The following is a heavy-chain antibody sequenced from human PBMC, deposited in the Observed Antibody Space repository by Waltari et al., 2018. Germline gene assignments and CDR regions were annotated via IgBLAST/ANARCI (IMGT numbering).Heavy chain of an antibody. CDR1: GYIFTAYY. CDR2: INPGSGGN. Sequence: QVQLVQSGGGVKKPGASVQVACKAAGYIFTAYYMHWVRQPTGPGLEWMGRINPGSGGNDYSQTFQGRVTMTSDTSISTAYMELSRLRSYDTAVYYCARARVRGAGAGGDCYFDLWGRGTLVTVSS. V-gene: IGHV1-2*06. J-gene: IGHJ2*01. CDR3: ARARVRGAGAGGDCYFDL. D-gene: IGHD6-19*01.